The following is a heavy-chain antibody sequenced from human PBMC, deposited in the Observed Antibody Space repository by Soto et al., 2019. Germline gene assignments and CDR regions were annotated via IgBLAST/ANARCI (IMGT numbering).Heavy chain of an antibody. Sequence: EVQLVESGGGLVQPGGSLRLSCAASGFTFSNYNMNLVRQAPGKGLEWIALIRDDASPVYYADSVKGRFTISRDNAKNSLYLQMNSLRVEDTAVYYCARDSPYNGYPDIDYWGQGTLVTVSS. J-gene: IGHJ4*02. CDR2: IRDDASPV. V-gene: IGHV3-48*01. D-gene: IGHD5-12*01. CDR3: ARDSPYNGYPDIDY. CDR1: GFTFSNYN.